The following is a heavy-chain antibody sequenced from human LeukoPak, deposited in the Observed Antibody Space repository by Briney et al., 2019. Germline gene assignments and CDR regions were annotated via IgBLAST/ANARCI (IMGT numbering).Heavy chain of an antibody. J-gene: IGHJ4*02. D-gene: IGHD3-3*01. CDR3: ARGIGYYDFWSGIDY. Sequence: PSETLSLTCAVYGGSFSGYYWSWIRQPPGKGLEWIGEINHSGSTNYNPSLKSRVTISVDTSKNQFSPKLSSVTAADTAVYYCARGIGYYDFWSGIDYWGQGALVTVSS. CDR2: INHSGST. V-gene: IGHV4-34*01. CDR1: GGSFSGYY.